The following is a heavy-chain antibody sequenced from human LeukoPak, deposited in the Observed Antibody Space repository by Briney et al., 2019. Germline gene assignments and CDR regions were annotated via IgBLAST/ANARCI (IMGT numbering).Heavy chain of an antibody. Sequence: GESLKISCKGFGYSFTNYWIGWVRQMPGKGLEWMGIIYPGDSDARYSPSFQGQVTISADKSISTAYLQWSSLKASDTAMYYCARRGGTGDPLYYYYYMDVWGKGTTVTVSS. CDR3: ARRGGTGDPLYYYYYMDV. D-gene: IGHD7-27*01. CDR1: GYSFTNYW. CDR2: IYPGDSDA. J-gene: IGHJ6*03. V-gene: IGHV5-51*01.